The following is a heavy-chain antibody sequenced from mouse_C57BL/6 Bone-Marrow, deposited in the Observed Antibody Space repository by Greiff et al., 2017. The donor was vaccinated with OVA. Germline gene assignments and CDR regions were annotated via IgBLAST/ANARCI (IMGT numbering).Heavy chain of an antibody. CDR1: GFTFSSYA. V-gene: IGHV5-9-1*02. Sequence: EVKLMESGEGLVKPGGSLKLSCAASGFTFSSYAMSWVRQTPEQRLEWVAYISSGGDYIYYADTVKGRCTISRDNARNTLYLQMSSLKSEDTAMYYCTRELSNWFAYWGQGTLVTVSA. CDR3: TRELSNWFAY. J-gene: IGHJ3*01. CDR2: ISSGGDYI.